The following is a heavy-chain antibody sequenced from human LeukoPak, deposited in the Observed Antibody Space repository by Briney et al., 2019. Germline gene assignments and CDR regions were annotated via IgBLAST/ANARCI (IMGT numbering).Heavy chain of an antibody. CDR3: AQVVVVPAATYYYYGMDV. CDR2: INTNTGNP. Sequence: ASVKVSCKASGGTFNNFAICWVRQAPGQGLEWMGWINTNTGNPTHAQGFTGRFVFSLDTSVSTAYLQISSLKAEDTAVYYCAQVVVVPAATYYYYGMDVWGQGTTVTVSS. CDR1: GGTFNNFA. V-gene: IGHV7-4-1*02. J-gene: IGHJ6*02. D-gene: IGHD2-2*01.